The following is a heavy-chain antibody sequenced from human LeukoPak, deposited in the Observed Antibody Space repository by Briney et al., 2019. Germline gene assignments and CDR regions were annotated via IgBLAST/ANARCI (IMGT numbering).Heavy chain of an antibody. D-gene: IGHD3-10*01. Sequence: GGSLRLSCVVSGITLSNYGMSWVRQAPGKGLEWVAGNSDSGGRTNYADSVKGRFTISRDNPKNTLYLQMNSLRAEDTAVYFCAKRGVVIRVFLVGFHKEAYYFDSWGQGALVTVSS. V-gene: IGHV3-23*01. CDR2: NSDSGGRT. J-gene: IGHJ4*02. CDR1: GITLSNYG. CDR3: AKRGVVIRVFLVGFHKEAYYFDS.